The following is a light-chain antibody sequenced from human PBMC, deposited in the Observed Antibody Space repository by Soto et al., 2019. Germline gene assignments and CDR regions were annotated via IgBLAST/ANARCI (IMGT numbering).Light chain of an antibody. CDR2: ATS. CDR1: QSISSY. Sequence: DIQMTQSPSSLSASVGDRVTITCRASQSISSYLNWYQQKPGKAPKLLIYATSSLQSGVPSRFRGSGSGTEFTLTISSLPPEDYATYYCQQTYSTPITFGQGTPLEIK. CDR3: QQTYSTPIT. J-gene: IGKJ5*01. V-gene: IGKV1-39*01.